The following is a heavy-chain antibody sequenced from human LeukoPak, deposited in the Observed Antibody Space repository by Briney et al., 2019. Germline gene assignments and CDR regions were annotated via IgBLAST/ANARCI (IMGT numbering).Heavy chain of an antibody. CDR3: AKRTYYYDSSGYPLPYYFDY. J-gene: IGHJ4*02. CDR2: ISGSGGSP. CDR1: GFTFSSYA. V-gene: IGHV3-23*01. D-gene: IGHD3-22*01. Sequence: PGGSLRLSCAASGFTFSSYAMSWVRQAPGKGLEWVSAISGSGGSPYYADSVKGRFTISRDNSKNTLYLQMNSLRAEDTAVYYCAKRTYYYDSSGYPLPYYFDYWGQGTLVTVSS.